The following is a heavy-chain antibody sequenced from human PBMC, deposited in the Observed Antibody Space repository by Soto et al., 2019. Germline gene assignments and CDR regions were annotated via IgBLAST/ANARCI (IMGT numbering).Heavy chain of an antibody. CDR1: GGTFSSYA. J-gene: IGHJ6*02. V-gene: IGHV1-69*13. CDR3: ARGYIVVVPAADPRGYYYYGMDV. D-gene: IGHD2-2*01. Sequence: ASVKVSCKASGGTFSSYAISWVRQAPGQGLEWMGGIIPIFGTANYAQKFQGRVTITADESTSTAYMELSSLRSEDTAVYYCARGYIVVVPAADPRGYYYYGMDVWGQGTTVTVSS. CDR2: IIPIFGTA.